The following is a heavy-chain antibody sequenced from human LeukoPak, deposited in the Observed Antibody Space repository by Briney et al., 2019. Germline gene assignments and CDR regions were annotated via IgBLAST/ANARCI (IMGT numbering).Heavy chain of an antibody. CDR1: GGTFSSYT. CDR2: IIPILGIA. V-gene: IGHV1-69*04. CDR3: ARDLTAGTEDYYYYCMDV. D-gene: IGHD6-13*01. Sequence: SVKVSCKASGGTFSSYTISWVRQAPGQGLERMGRIIPILGIANYVQKFQGRVTITADKSTSTAYMELSSLRSEDTAVYYCARDLTAGTEDYYYYCMDVWGKGTTVTVSS. J-gene: IGHJ6*03.